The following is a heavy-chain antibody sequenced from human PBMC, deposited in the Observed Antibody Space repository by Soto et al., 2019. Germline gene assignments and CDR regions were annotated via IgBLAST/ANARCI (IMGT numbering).Heavy chain of an antibody. CDR3: ARVGTAMRPYYFAY. Sequence: QVQLQESGPGLVKPSQTLSLTCTVSGGSISSGDYYWSWIRQPPGKGLEWIGYIYYSGSTYYNPSPQSRVTXXVXPXXNQSSLKLSSVTAADTAVYYCARVGTAMRPYYFAYWGQGTLVTVSS. J-gene: IGHJ4*02. D-gene: IGHD5-18*01. CDR1: GGSISSGDYY. CDR2: IYYSGST. V-gene: IGHV4-30-4*01.